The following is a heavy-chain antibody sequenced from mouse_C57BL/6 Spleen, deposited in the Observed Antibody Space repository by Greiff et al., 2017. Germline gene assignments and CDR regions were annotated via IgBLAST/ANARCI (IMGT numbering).Heavy chain of an antibody. CDR2: ISSGGDYI. CDR3: TSMVTTGYFDY. V-gene: IGHV5-9-1*02. J-gene: IGHJ2*01. Sequence: EVKLVESGEGLVKPGGSLKLSCAASGFTFSSYAMSWVRQTPEKRLEWVAYISSGGDYIYYADTVKGRFTISRDNARNTLYLQMSSLKSEDTAMYYCTSMVTTGYFDYWGQGTTLTVSS. CDR1: GFTFSSYA. D-gene: IGHD2-2*01.